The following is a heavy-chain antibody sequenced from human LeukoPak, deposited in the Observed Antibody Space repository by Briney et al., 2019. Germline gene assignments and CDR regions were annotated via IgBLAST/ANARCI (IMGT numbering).Heavy chain of an antibody. CDR2: IYYSGST. Sequence: SETLSLTCTVSGGSISSYYWSWIRRPPGKGLEWIGYIYYSGSTNYNPSLKSRVTISVDTSKNQFSLKLSSVTAADTAVYYCASSVGWINAFDIWGQGTMVTVSS. D-gene: IGHD5-12*01. J-gene: IGHJ3*02. V-gene: IGHV4-59*01. CDR1: GGSISSYY. CDR3: ASSVGWINAFDI.